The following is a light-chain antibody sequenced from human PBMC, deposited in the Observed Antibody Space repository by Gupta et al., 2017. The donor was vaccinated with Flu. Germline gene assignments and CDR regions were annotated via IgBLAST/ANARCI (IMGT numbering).Light chain of an antibody. J-gene: IGKJ3*01. Sequence: EIVMTQSPLFLPVIPGEPASISCRSTQSLLHINGHTYLDWYVQKPGQSPQLLIYSGFSRASGVPDRLPGTRSGTDFTLKIAIVEAEDVRIYYCMQALQFPYTLGHASKVDV. CDR1: QSLLHINGHTY. CDR3: MQALQFPYT. V-gene: IGKV2-28*01. CDR2: SGF.